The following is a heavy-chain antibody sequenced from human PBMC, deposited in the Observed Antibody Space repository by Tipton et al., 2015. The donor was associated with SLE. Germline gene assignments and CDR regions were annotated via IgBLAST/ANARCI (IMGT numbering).Heavy chain of an antibody. D-gene: IGHD2/OR15-2a*01. CDR1: GVSIRSHY. Sequence: TLSLTCTVSGVSIRSHYLSWIRQSPGKGLEWIGYMYNNERTKYNLSLESRVTMSVETSKNQFTLRLTSVTAADTAVYYCARDSFLADDAFDIWGQGTLVTVSS. J-gene: IGHJ3*02. V-gene: IGHV4-59*11. CDR3: ARDSFLADDAFDI. CDR2: MYNNERT.